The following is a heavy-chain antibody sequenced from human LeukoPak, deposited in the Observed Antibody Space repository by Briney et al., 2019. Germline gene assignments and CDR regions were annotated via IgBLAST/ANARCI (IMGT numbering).Heavy chain of an antibody. Sequence: GGSLRLSCAASGFNVSSKYMSWVRQAPGKGLEWVSIIYSGGRAYYGDSVKGRFTISRDNSKNTLYLQMNSLRAEDTAVYYCAGDFVGSGWWGRDAFDIWGQGTMVTVSS. J-gene: IGHJ3*02. CDR2: IYSGGRA. D-gene: IGHD6-19*01. CDR1: GFNVSSKY. CDR3: AGDFVGSGWWGRDAFDI. V-gene: IGHV3-53*01.